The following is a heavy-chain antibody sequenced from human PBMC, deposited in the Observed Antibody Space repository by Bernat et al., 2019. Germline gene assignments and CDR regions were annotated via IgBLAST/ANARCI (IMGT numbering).Heavy chain of an antibody. CDR1: GFTFSSYG. Sequence: QVQLVESGGGVVQPGRSLRLSCAASGFTFSSYGMHWVRQAPGKGLEGVAVISYDGSNKYYADSVKGRFTISRDNSKNTLYLQMNSLRAEDTAVYYCAKDPRGYSSGWYGEFDYWGQGTLVTVSS. V-gene: IGHV3-30*18. D-gene: IGHD6-19*01. CDR2: ISYDGSNK. J-gene: IGHJ4*02. CDR3: AKDPRGYSSGWYGEFDY.